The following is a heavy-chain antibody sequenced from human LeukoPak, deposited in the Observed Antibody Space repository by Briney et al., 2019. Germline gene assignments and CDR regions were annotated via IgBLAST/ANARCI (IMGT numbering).Heavy chain of an antibody. D-gene: IGHD5-18*01. CDR1: GYTLTELS. CDR2: FDPEDGET. Sequence: ASVKVSCKVSGYTLTELSMHWVRQAPGKGLEWMGGFDPEDGETIYAQKFQGRVTMTEDTSTDTAYMELSSLRSEDTAVYYRATGVSYGYSRFDYWGQGTLVTVSS. CDR3: ATGVSYGYSRFDY. J-gene: IGHJ4*02. V-gene: IGHV1-24*01.